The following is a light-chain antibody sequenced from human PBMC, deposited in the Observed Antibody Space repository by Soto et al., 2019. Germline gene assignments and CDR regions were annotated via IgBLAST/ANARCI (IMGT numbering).Light chain of an antibody. CDR2: TSF. CDR3: QQAFSAEWT. J-gene: IGKJ1*01. V-gene: IGKV1-39*01. CDR1: QDISNY. Sequence: DIQMTQSPSSLSASVGDRVTITCQASQDISNYLNWYQQKPGEAPNLLIHTSFSLYSGVPSRFSGSGSGTDFTLTISSLQPEDFATYFCQQAFSAEWTFGQGTKVDIK.